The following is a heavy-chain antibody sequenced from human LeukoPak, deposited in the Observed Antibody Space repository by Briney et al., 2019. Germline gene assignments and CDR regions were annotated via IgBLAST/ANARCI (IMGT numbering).Heavy chain of an antibody. Sequence: GGSLRLSCAASGFTFSSYGMHWVRQAPGKGLEWVSAISGSGGSTYYADSVKGRFTISRDNSKNTLYLQMNSLRAEDTAVYYCAKDSGSYYYGSGSYYIPFDYWGQGTLVTVSS. CDR1: GFTFSSYG. D-gene: IGHD3-10*01. CDR3: AKDSGSYYYGSGSYYIPFDY. V-gene: IGHV3-23*01. J-gene: IGHJ4*02. CDR2: ISGSGGST.